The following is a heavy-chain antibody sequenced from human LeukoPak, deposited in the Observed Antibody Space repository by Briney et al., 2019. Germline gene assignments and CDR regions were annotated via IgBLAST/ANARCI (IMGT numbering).Heavy chain of an antibody. CDR2: INPSGGST. J-gene: IGHJ4*02. CDR1: GYTFTSYY. CDR3: ARDPPGCSGGSCYPSYYFDY. V-gene: IGHV1-46*01. D-gene: IGHD2-15*01. Sequence: GASVKVSCKASGYTFTSYYMHWVRQAPGQGLEWMGIINPSGGSTSYAQKFQGRVTMTRDTSTSTVYVELSSLRSEDTAVYYCARDPPGCSGGSCYPSYYFDYWGQGTLVTVSS.